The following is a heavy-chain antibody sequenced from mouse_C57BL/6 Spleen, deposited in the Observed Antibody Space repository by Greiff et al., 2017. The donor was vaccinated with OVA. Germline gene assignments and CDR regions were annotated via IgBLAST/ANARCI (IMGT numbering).Heavy chain of an antibody. CDR2: IYPRSGNT. Sequence: VKLVESGAELARPGASVKLSCKASGYTFTSYGISWVKQRTGQGLEWIGEIYPRSGNTYYNEKFKGKATLTADKSSSTAYMELRSLTSEDSAVYFCAREEDYWGQGTTLTVSS. J-gene: IGHJ2*01. V-gene: IGHV1-81*01. CDR3: AREEDY. CDR1: GYTFTSYG.